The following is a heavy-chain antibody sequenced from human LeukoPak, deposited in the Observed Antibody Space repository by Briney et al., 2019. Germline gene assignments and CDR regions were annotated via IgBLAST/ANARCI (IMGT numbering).Heavy chain of an antibody. D-gene: IGHD5-18*01. V-gene: IGHV3-30*18. CDR2: ISYDGSSK. J-gene: IGHJ4*02. Sequence: GGSLRLSCAAPGFTFSSYGMQWVRQAPGKGLEWVAVISYDGSSKFYEDSVKGRFTISRDNSKNTLYLQMNSLRVEDTAVYYCVKEFGGYSYGAYFDYWGQGTLVTVSS. CDR1: GFTFSSYG. CDR3: VKEFGGYSYGAYFDY.